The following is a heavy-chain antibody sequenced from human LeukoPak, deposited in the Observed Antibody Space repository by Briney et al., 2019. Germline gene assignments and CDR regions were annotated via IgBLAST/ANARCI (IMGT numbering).Heavy chain of an antibody. J-gene: IGHJ4*02. D-gene: IGHD6-13*01. V-gene: IGHV4-30-2*01. CDR1: GGSISSGGYY. CDR2: IYHSGST. CDR3: ARGGAAAQRSFDY. Sequence: SQTLSLTCTVSGGSISSGGYYWSWIRQPPGKGLEWIGYIYHSGSTYYNPSLKSRVTISVDRSKNQLSLKLSSVTAADTAVYYCARGGAAAQRSFDYWGQGTLVTVSS.